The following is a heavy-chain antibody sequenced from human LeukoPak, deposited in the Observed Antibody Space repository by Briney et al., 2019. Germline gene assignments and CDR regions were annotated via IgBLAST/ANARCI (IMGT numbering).Heavy chain of an antibody. CDR3: ARLSVAGSLGGAFDI. CDR1: GYTFTGYY. D-gene: IGHD6-19*01. J-gene: IGHJ3*02. Sequence: ASVKVSCKASGYTFTGYYMHWVRQAPGQGLEWMGWINPNSGGTNYAQKSQGRVTMTRDTSTSTAYMELGRLRSDDTAVYYCARLSVAGSLGGAFDIWGQGTMVTVSS. CDR2: INPNSGGT. V-gene: IGHV1-2*02.